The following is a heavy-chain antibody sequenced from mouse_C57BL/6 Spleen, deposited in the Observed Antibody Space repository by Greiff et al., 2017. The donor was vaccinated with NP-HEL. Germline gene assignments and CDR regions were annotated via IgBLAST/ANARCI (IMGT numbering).Heavy chain of an antibody. CDR3: ARGGSGYFDV. CDR2: ISSGGSYT. V-gene: IGHV5-6*01. CDR1: GFTFSSYG. Sequence: DVQLVESGGDLVKPGGSLKLSCAASGFTFSSYGMSWVRQTPDKRLEWVATISSGGSYTYYPDSVKGRFTISRDNAKNTLYLQMSSLKSEDTAMYYCARGGSGYFDVWGTGTTVTVSS. J-gene: IGHJ1*03.